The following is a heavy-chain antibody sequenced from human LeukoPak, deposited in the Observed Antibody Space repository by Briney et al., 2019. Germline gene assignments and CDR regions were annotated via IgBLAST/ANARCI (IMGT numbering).Heavy chain of an antibody. CDR3: ARGHYYYDSSGYYPNWFDP. V-gene: IGHV4-59*02. CDR1: GFTVSSNY. J-gene: IGHJ5*02. CDR2: IYYSGST. Sequence: GSLRLSCAASGFTVSSNYMSWVRQPPGKGLEWIGYIYYSGSTNYNPSLKSRVTISVDTSKNQFSLKLSSVTAADTAVYYCARGHYYYDSSGYYPNWFDPWGQGTLVTVSS. D-gene: IGHD3-22*01.